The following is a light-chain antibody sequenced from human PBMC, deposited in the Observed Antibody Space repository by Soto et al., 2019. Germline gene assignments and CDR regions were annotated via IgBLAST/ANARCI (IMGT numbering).Light chain of an antibody. CDR3: QQLNSYPVT. V-gene: IGKV1-9*01. CDR2: AAS. CDR1: QGISSY. J-gene: IGKJ3*01. Sequence: NQLTQAPSSMSASVGYRVTITCRASQGISSYLAWYQQKPGKAPKLLIDAASTLQSGVPSRFSGSGSGTDVTLTISSLQPEDFATYYCQQLNSYPVTFGPGTKVDIK.